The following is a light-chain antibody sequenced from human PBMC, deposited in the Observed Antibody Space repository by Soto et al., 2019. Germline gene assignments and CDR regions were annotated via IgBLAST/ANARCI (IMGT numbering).Light chain of an antibody. J-gene: IGKJ1*01. V-gene: IGKV3-20*01. Sequence: EIVLTQSPGTLSLSPGERATLSCRASQSVSSSYLAWYQQKPGQAPRLVIYLASNRATGIPDRFSGSGSGTDFTLTINRLEPEDFAVYYCQQYSSSPRTFGQGTKVEIK. CDR1: QSVSSSY. CDR2: LAS. CDR3: QQYSSSPRT.